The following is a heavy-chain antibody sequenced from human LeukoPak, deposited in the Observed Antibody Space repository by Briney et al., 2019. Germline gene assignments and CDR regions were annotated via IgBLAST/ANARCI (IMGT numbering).Heavy chain of an antibody. J-gene: IGHJ6*02. CDR1: GGSMSGFF. CDR2: IYYSGSST. D-gene: IGHD3-10*01. CDR3: ARTSRHFYGSGTNLTPWPAGMDV. Sequence: SETLSLTCTVSGGSMSGFFWTWIRQPPGRGLEWMGSIYYSGSSTKYNPSLKSRVTISVDTSKSQFSLTLNSATAADTAVYYCARTSRHFYGSGTNLTPWPAGMDVWGQGTTVTVSS. V-gene: IGHV4-59*01.